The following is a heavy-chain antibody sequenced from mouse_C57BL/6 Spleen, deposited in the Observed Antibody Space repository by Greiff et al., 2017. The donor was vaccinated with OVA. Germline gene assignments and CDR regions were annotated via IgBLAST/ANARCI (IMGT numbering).Heavy chain of an antibody. Sequence: QVQLQQSGTELVKPGASVKLSCKASGYTFTSYWMHWVKQRPGQGLEWIGNINPSNGGTNYNEKFKSKATLTVDKSSSTAYMQLSSLTSEDSAVYYCARSRYYGTLYWYFDVWGTGTTVTVSS. CDR3: ARSRYYGTLYWYFDV. CDR1: GYTFTSYW. D-gene: IGHD2-1*01. J-gene: IGHJ1*03. CDR2: INPSNGGT. V-gene: IGHV1-53*01.